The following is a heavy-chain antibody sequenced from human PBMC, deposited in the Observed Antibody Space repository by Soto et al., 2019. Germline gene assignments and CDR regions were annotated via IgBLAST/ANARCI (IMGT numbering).Heavy chain of an antibody. J-gene: IGHJ4*02. D-gene: IGHD1-26*01. CDR3: ARDPARGGGSYLGYFDY. CDR1: GGSISSGDNY. V-gene: IGHV4-30-4*01. Sequence: ASETLSLTCTVSGGSISSGDNYWSWIRQPPGKGLEWIGYIYYRGTTYYNPSLKSRVTISVDTSMNQFSLTLSSVTAADTAVYYCARDPARGGGSYLGYFDYWGQGTPVTVSS. CDR2: IYYRGTT.